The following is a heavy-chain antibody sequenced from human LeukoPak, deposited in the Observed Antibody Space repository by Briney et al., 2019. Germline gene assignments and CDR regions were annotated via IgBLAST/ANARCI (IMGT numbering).Heavy chain of an antibody. V-gene: IGHV4-4*07. CDR1: GGSISSYY. J-gene: IGHJ4*02. D-gene: IGHD5-18*01. CDR3: ARGYMSRRWIQLWYFDY. CDR2: IYTSGST. Sequence: SETLSLTCTVSGGSISSYYWSWIRQPAGKGLEWIGRIYTSGSTNYNPSLKSRVTISVDTSKNQFSLKLSSVTAADTAVYYCARGYMSRRWIQLWYFDYWGQGTLVTVSS.